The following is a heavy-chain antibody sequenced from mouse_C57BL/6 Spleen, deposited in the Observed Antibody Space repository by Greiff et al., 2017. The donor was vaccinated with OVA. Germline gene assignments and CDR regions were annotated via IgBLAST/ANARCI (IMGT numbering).Heavy chain of an antibody. Sequence: QVQLKESGPGLVQPSQSLSITCTVSGFSLTSYGVHWVRQSPGKGLEWLGVIWSGGSTDYHAAFISRLSISKDNSKSQVFFKMNSLQADDTAIYYCATLLGYWGQGTTLTVSS. CDR2: IWSGGST. V-gene: IGHV2-2*01. CDR1: GFSLTSYG. J-gene: IGHJ2*01. CDR3: ATLLGY.